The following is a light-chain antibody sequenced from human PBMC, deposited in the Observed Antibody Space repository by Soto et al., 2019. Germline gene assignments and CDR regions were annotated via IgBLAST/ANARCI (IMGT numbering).Light chain of an antibody. Sequence: QSVLTQPASVSGSPGQSITISCSGTSSDVGGYDHVSWYQHHPGEAPKLMIYEGSRRPSGVSNRFSGSRSGNTASLTISGLQAEDEADYYCCSYAGSGTWVFGGGTKLTVL. J-gene: IGLJ3*02. V-gene: IGLV2-23*01. CDR1: SSDVGGYDH. CDR3: CSYAGSGTWV. CDR2: EGS.